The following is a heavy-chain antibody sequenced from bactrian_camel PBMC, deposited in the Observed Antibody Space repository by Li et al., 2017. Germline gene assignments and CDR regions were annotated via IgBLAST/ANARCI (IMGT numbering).Heavy chain of an antibody. CDR2: IVSGGGST. V-gene: IGHV3S40*01. CDR1: GFIFETYD. Sequence: VQLVESGGGSVQPGGSLRLSCAASGFIFETYDMSWVRQAPGKGLEWVSGIVSGGGSTYYAETMKGRFTISRDNAKSTLYLQMNSLKTEDTAVYYCATATSGGMWTDFAYWGQGTQVTVS. CDR3: ATATSGGMWTDFAY. J-gene: IGHJ6*01. D-gene: IGHD2*01.